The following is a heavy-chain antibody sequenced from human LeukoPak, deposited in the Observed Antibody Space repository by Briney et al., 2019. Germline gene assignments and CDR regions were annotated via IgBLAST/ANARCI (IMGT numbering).Heavy chain of an antibody. CDR1: GGSISSGGYY. D-gene: IGHD4-11*01. CDR3: ARTRARQYYFDY. J-gene: IGHJ4*02. CDR2: IYYSGST. V-gene: IGHV4-31*03. Sequence: SQTLSLTCTVSGGSISSGGYYWSWIRQHPGKGLEWIGYIYYSGSTYYNPSLKSRVTISVDTSKNQFSLKLSSVTAAGTAAYYCARTRARQYYFDYWGQGTLVTVSS.